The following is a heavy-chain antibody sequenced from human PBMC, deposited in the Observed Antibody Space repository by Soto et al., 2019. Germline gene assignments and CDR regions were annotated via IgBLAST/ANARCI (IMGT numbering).Heavy chain of an antibody. Sequence: EVQLLESGGGLVQPGGSLRLSCAASGFTFSSYVMSWVRQAPGKGLEWVSAISGSGGSTYYADSVKGRFTISRDNSKNTLYLQMNSLRAEDTAVYYCAKKGIEVYYYYMDVWGKGTTVTVSS. CDR3: AKKGIEVYYYYMDV. CDR2: ISGSGGST. CDR1: GFTFSSYV. D-gene: IGHD2-21*01. J-gene: IGHJ6*03. V-gene: IGHV3-23*01.